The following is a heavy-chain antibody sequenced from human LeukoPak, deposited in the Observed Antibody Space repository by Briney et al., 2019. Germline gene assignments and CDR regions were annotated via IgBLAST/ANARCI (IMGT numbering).Heavy chain of an antibody. V-gene: IGHV4-4*07. CDR2: IYTSGST. J-gene: IGHJ3*02. D-gene: IGHD5-18*01. Sequence: SETLSLTCTVSGGSISSYYWSWIRQPAGKGLEWIGRIYTSGSTNYNPSFKSRVTISVDKSKNQFSLKLSSVTAADTAVYYCARAHYVDTARTTNAFDIWGQGTMVTVSS. CDR3: ARAHYVDTARTTNAFDI. CDR1: GGSISSYY.